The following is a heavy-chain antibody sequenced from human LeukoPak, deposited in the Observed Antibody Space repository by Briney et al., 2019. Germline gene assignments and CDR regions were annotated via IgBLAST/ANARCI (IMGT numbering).Heavy chain of an antibody. CDR2: INHSGYT. Sequence: SETLSLTCAVPGVPFSNYYWSWVRQSPTKGLEWIGEINHSGYTNYNPSLKSRVTISIDTSKNQFSLMVTSMTAADKGVCYCTRAVAGHPDWGQGTLVTVSS. J-gene: IGHJ4*02. V-gene: IGHV4-34*01. D-gene: IGHD6-19*01. CDR3: TRAVAGHPD. CDR1: GVPFSNYY.